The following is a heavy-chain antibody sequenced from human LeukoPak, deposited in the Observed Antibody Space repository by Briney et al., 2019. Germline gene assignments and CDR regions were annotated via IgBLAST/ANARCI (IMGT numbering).Heavy chain of an antibody. Sequence: GGSLRLSCEASGFTFSTHAMTWVRQAPGKGLEWVSAISGSGGSTYYADSVKGRLTISRDNSKNTLYLQMNSLRAQDTAVYYCASIRGTKYFECWGQGTLVTVA. CDR2: ISGSGGST. J-gene: IGHJ1*01. V-gene: IGHV3-23*01. CDR1: GFTFSTHA. CDR3: ASIRGTKYFEC.